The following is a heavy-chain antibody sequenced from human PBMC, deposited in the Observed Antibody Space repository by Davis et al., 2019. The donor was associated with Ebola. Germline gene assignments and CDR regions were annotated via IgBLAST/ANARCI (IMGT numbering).Heavy chain of an antibody. D-gene: IGHD6-19*01. V-gene: IGHV3-30-3*01. CDR2: FPIDGGYT. Sequence: PGGSLRLACIVLGIDFGTSIMHWVRQAPGKGLEWVALFPIDGGYTQYGDAVKGRFTISRDVSKNTVSLQMNSLRADDTAVYYCAREGVSSGRAGSFDYWGQGVLVTVSS. J-gene: IGHJ4*02. CDR3: AREGVSSGRAGSFDY. CDR1: GIDFGTSI.